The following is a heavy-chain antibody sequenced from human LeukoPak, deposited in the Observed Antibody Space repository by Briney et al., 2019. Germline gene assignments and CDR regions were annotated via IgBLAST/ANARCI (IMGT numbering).Heavy chain of an antibody. V-gene: IGHV6-1*01. CDR2: TYYRSKWYN. Sequence: SQTLSLTCAISGDSVSSNSAAWNWIRQSPSRGLEWLGRTYYRSKWYNDYAVSVKSRITINPDTSKNQFSLQLNSVTPEDTAVYYCARDLSLMVRGVSYYYGMDVWGQGTTVTVSS. D-gene: IGHD3-10*01. CDR1: GDSVSSNSAA. CDR3: ARDLSLMVRGVSYYYGMDV. J-gene: IGHJ6*02.